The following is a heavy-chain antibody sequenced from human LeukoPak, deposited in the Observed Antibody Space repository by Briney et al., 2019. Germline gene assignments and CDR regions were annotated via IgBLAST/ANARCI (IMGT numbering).Heavy chain of an antibody. CDR1: GYTLTELS. D-gene: IGHD3-22*01. V-gene: IGHV1-24*01. CDR2: FDPEDGET. CDR3: VTHYYDSSGYYTYYFDY. J-gene: IGHJ4*02. Sequence: GASVKVSCKVSGYTLTELSMHWVRQAPGKGLEWMGGFDPEDGETIYAQKFQGRVTMTEDTSTDTAYMELSSLRSEDTAVYYCVTHYYDSSGYYTYYFDYWGQGTLVTVSS.